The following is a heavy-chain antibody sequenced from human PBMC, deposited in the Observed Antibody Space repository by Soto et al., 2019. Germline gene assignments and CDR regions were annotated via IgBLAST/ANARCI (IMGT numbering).Heavy chain of an antibody. D-gene: IGHD6-6*01. Sequence: GASVKVSCKASGYTFTSYAMHWVRQAPGQRLEWMGWINAGNGNTKYSQKFQGRVTITRDTSASTAYMELSSLRSEDTAVYYCASTANEEGLSSSEYYYYYYGMDVWGQGTTVPVSS. J-gene: IGHJ6*02. V-gene: IGHV1-3*01. CDR1: GYTFTSYA. CDR3: ASTANEEGLSSSEYYYYYYGMDV. CDR2: INAGNGNT.